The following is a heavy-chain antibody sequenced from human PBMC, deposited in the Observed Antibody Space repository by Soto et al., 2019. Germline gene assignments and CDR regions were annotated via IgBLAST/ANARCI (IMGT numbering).Heavy chain of an antibody. CDR2: ISAYNGNT. CDR1: GYTFTSYG. V-gene: IGHV1-18*01. D-gene: IGHD5-12*01. Sequence: ASVKVSCKAPGYTFTSYGISWVRQAPGQGLEWMGWISAYNGNTNYAQKLQGRVTMTTDTSTSTAYMELRSLRSDDTAVYYCARGGYSGYDRHYYYGMDVWGQGTTVTVSS. J-gene: IGHJ6*02. CDR3: ARGGYSGYDRHYYYGMDV.